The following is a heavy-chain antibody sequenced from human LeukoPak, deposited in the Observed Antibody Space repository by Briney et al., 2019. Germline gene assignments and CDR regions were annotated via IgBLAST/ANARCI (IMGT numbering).Heavy chain of an antibody. V-gene: IGHV1-8*01. D-gene: IGHD3-22*01. CDR3: ARGTDTYYYDSSGLMYYFDY. Sequence: ASVKVSCKASGYTFTSYDINWVRQATGQGLEWMGWMNPNSGNTGYAQKFQGRVTMTRNTSISTAYMELSSLRSEDTAVYYCARGTDTYYYDSSGLMYYFDYWGQGTLVTVSS. CDR1: GYTFTSYD. CDR2: MNPNSGNT. J-gene: IGHJ4*02.